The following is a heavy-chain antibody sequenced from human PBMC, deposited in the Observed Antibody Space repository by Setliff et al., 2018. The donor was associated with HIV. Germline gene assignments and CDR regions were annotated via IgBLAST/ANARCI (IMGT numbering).Heavy chain of an antibody. V-gene: IGHV4-39*07. CDR3: ARNRVPSSL. D-gene: IGHD3-10*01. Sequence: LSLTCTVSGGSISSSSYYWGWIRQPPGKGLEWIGSIYYSGSTYYNPSLKSRVTISVDTSKNQFSLKLSSATSADTAVYYCARNRVPSSLWGQGTLVTVSS. CDR2: IYYSGST. J-gene: IGHJ4*02. CDR1: GGSISSSSYY.